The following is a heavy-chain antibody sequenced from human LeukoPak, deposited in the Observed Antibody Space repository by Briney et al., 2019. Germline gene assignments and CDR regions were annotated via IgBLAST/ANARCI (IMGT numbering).Heavy chain of an antibody. D-gene: IGHD4-23*01. CDR3: VRDGWGRTPYDS. V-gene: IGHV3-74*01. CDR1: GFTLSDYW. CDR2: ISPDGTNI. Sequence: PGGSLRLSCAASGFTLSDYWMNWVRQVPGKRPVWVSHISPDGTNIAYADSVKGRFTISRDSAKNTLYLQMNSLRVGDTAVYYCVRDGWGRTPYDSWGQGTLVTVSS. J-gene: IGHJ4*02.